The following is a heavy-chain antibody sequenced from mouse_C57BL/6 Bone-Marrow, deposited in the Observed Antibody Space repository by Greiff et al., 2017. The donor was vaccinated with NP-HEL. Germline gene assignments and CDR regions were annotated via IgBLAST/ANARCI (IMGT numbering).Heavy chain of an antibody. CDR2: IYTSDSET. V-gene: IGHV1-61*01. CDR1: GYTFTSYW. J-gene: IGHJ2*01. D-gene: IGHD1-1*01. CDR3: ARRGSSY. Sequence: QVQLQQPGAELVRPGSSVKLSCKASGYTFTSYWMDWVKQRPGQGLEWIGNIYTSDSETHYNQKFKDKATLTVDKASSTAYMQLSSLTSEDSAVYYCARRGSSYWGQGTTLTVSS.